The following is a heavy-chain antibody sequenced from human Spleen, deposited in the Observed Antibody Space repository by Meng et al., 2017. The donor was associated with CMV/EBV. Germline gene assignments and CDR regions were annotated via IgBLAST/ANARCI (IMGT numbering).Heavy chain of an antibody. CDR2: IKQDGSEK. CDR1: GFTFSSYW. Sequence: GGSLRLSCAASGFTFSSYWMSWVRQAPGKGLEWVANIKQDGSEKYYVDSVKGRFTISRDNAKDSLYLQMYSLRAEDTALYYCARSGISTMSFDYWGQGTVVTVSS. V-gene: IGHV3-7*03. CDR3: ARSGISTMSFDY. J-gene: IGHJ4*02. D-gene: IGHD3-22*01.